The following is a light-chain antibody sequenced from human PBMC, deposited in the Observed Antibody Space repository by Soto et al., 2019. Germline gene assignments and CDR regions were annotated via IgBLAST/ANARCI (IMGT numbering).Light chain of an antibody. V-gene: IGLV2-14*03. CDR3: SSYTSSSTVV. Sequence: QSALTQPASVSGSPGQSITISCTGTSSDIGGHNYVSWYQQYPGKAPKLMIYDVSNRPSGVSNRFSGSKSGNTASLTISGLQAEDEDDYYCSSYTSSSTVVFGGGTKVTVL. CDR1: SSDIGGHNY. J-gene: IGLJ2*01. CDR2: DVS.